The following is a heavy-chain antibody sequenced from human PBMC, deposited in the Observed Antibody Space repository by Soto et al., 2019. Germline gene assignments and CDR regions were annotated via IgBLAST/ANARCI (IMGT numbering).Heavy chain of an antibody. D-gene: IGHD3-10*01. CDR3: AKASIGVNYYYGMDV. Sequence: HPGGSLRLSCAASGFTFSSYGMHWVRQAPGKGLEWVAVISYDGSNKYYADSVKGRFTISRDNSKNTLYLQMNSLRAEDTAVYYCAKASIGVNYYYGMDVWGQGTTVTVSS. J-gene: IGHJ6*02. CDR1: GFTFSSYG. V-gene: IGHV3-30*18. CDR2: ISYDGSNK.